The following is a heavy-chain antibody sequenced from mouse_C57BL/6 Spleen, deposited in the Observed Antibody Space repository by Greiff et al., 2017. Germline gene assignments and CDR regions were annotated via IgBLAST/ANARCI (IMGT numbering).Heavy chain of an antibody. CDR2: IHPNSGST. Sequence: QVQLQQPGAELVKPGASVKLSCKASGYTFTSYWMHWVKQRPGQGLEWIGMIHPNSGSTNYNEKFKSKATLTVDKSSSTAYMQLSSLTSEDSAVYYCAKTVFDYGSKDAMDYWGQGTSVTVSS. D-gene: IGHD1-1*01. CDR3: AKTVFDYGSKDAMDY. J-gene: IGHJ4*01. V-gene: IGHV1-64*01. CDR1: GYTFTSYW.